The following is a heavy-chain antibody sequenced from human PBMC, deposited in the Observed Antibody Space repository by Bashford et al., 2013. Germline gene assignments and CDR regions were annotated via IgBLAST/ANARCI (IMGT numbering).Heavy chain of an antibody. D-gene: IGHD2-15*01. J-gene: IGHJ4*02. CDR1: GYSFARYA. CDR2: INPGNGNT. Sequence: VASVKVSCKASGYSFARYALHWVRQAPGQRLEWMGWINPGNGNTKYSEKFQGRVTITTDTAASTAYMDLSGLRSEDTAFYFCASTPRPLFNYYFEYWGQGTLVTVSS. CDR3: ASTPRPLFNYYFEY. V-gene: IGHV1-3*01.